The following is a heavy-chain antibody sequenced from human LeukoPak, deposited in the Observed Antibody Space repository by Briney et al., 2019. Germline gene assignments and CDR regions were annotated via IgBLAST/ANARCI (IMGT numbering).Heavy chain of an antibody. Sequence: SETLSLTCTVSGGSISSSSYYWGWIHQPPGKGLEWIGNIYYSGSTNYNPSLKSRVTMSIDTSKNQFSLKLSSVTAADAAVYYCARGQQLVDVWGQGTLVTVSS. D-gene: IGHD6-13*01. V-gene: IGHV4-39*07. J-gene: IGHJ4*02. CDR3: ARGQQLVDV. CDR1: GGSISSSSYY. CDR2: IYYSGST.